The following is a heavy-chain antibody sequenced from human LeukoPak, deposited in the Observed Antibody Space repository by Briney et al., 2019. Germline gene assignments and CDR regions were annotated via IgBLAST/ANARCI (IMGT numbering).Heavy chain of an antibody. CDR3: ARHSGHSSGWPGDYDY. Sequence: SETLSLTCTVSGGSVSSRNYYWGWIRQPPGKGLESIGSVYYRGSTYYNPSLKSRVTISVDTSKNQFSPKLSSVTAADTAVYYCARHSGHSSGWPGDYDYWGQGTLVTVSS. V-gene: IGHV4-39*01. D-gene: IGHD6-19*01. CDR1: GGSVSSRNYY. J-gene: IGHJ4*02. CDR2: VYYRGST.